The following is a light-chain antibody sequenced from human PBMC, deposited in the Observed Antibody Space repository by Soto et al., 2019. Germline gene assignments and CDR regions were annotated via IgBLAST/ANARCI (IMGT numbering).Light chain of an antibody. CDR2: DVS. CDR3: CSYAGSPYV. J-gene: IGLJ1*01. CDR1: SIDVGGYDY. V-gene: IGLV2-11*01. Sequence: QSVLTQPRSVSGSPGQSVAISCTGTSIDVGGYDYVSWFQQHPGKAPKLMIYDVSKRPSGVPDRFSGSKSGNTASLTISGLQAEDEADYYCCSYAGSPYVFGIGTKVTVL.